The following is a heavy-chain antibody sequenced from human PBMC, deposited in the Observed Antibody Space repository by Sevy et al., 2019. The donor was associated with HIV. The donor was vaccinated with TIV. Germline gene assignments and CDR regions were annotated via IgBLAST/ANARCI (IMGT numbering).Heavy chain of an antibody. Sequence: GGSLRLSCAASGFTFSHHNMNWVRQAPGKGLEWISYISKSGSTTYFADSVRGRFTISRDNAKNSLFLEMHSLTDEGTAVYYCAREENRELGTIPLDSWGRGIQVTVSS. J-gene: IGHJ4*02. CDR2: ISKSGSTT. V-gene: IGHV3-48*02. D-gene: IGHD7-27*01. CDR1: GFTFSHHN. CDR3: AREENRELGTIPLDS.